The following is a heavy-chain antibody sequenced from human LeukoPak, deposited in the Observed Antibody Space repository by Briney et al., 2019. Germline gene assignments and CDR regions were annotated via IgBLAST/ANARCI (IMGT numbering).Heavy chain of an antibody. V-gene: IGHV1-3*03. CDR2: INAGNGNT. D-gene: IGHD3-22*01. J-gene: IGHJ4*02. CDR1: GYTFTSYA. CDR3: ARGFPYYYDSSGYYAFDY. Sequence: ASVKVSCKASGYTFTSYAMHWVRQAPGQRLERMGWINAGNGNTKYSQEFQGRVTITRDTSASTAYMELSSLRSEDMAVYYCARGFPYYYDSSGYYAFDYWGQGTLVTVSS.